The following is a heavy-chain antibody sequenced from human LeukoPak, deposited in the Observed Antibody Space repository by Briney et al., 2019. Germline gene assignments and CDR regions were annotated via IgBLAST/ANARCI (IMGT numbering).Heavy chain of an antibody. V-gene: IGHV4-59*01. J-gene: IGHJ4*02. CDR1: DGSISGYY. CDR2: IYYSGST. Sequence: LETLSLTCTVSDGSISGYYWSWIRQPPGKGLEWIGYIYYSGSTNYNPSLKSRVTISIDTSKNQFSLKLRSATAADTAVYYCARRPYYDSSGYYSVREYYFDYWGQGTLVTVSS. CDR3: ARRPYYDSSGYYSVREYYFDY. D-gene: IGHD3-22*01.